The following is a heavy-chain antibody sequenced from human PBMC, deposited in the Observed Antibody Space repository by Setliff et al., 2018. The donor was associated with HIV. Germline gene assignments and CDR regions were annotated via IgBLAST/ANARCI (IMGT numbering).Heavy chain of an antibody. J-gene: IGHJ4*02. CDR3: ARDGGSSGWYFVLGYSDY. Sequence: PSETLSLTCPVSGGSISSGSYFWTWIRQPAGKGLEWIGRIYTSGSTNYNPSLKSRVTISVDTSKNQFSLKLNSVTAADTAMYYCARDGGSSGWYFVLGYSDYWGPGTLVTVSS. CDR1: GGSISSGSYF. V-gene: IGHV4-61*02. D-gene: IGHD6-19*01. CDR2: IYTSGST.